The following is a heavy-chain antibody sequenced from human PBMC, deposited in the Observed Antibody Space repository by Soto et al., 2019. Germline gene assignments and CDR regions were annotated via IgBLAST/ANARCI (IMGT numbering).Heavy chain of an antibody. V-gene: IGHV4-61*01. Sequence: SETLSLTCTVSGGSVSSGSFDWSWIRRPPGKGLEWIGYFYDSGSTNYNPSLRSRVTMSVDTSKNQFSLKLSSVTAADTAVYYCAASAPPATNYYYAMDVWGQGTTVTVSS. J-gene: IGHJ6*02. CDR1: GGSVSSGSFD. CDR3: AASAPPATNYYYAMDV. D-gene: IGHD5-12*01. CDR2: FYDSGST.